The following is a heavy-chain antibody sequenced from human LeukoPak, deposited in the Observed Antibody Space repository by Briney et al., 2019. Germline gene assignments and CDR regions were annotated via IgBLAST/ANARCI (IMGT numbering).Heavy chain of an antibody. Sequence: SETLSLTCTVSGGSISSYYWSWIRQPPGKGLEWIGYIYYSGSTNYNPSLKSRVTISVDTSKNQFSLKLSSVTAADTAVYYCARWGYYDSSGYVNWFDPWGQGTLVTVSS. CDR2: IYYSGST. J-gene: IGHJ5*02. CDR1: GGSISSYY. V-gene: IGHV4-59*01. CDR3: ARWGYYDSSGYVNWFDP. D-gene: IGHD3-22*01.